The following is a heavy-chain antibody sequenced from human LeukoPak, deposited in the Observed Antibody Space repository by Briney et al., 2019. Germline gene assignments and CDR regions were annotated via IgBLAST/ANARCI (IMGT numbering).Heavy chain of an antibody. CDR2: IYTSGST. CDR1: GGSISSYY. D-gene: IGHD4-23*01. CDR3: AGTSGNSSPFDY. J-gene: IGHJ4*02. V-gene: IGHV4-4*07. Sequence: SETLSLTCTVSGGSISSYYWSWIRQPAGKGLEWIGRIYTSGSTNYNPSLKSRVTMSVDTSKNQFSLKLSSVAAADTAVYYCAGTSGNSSPFDYWGQGTLVTVSS.